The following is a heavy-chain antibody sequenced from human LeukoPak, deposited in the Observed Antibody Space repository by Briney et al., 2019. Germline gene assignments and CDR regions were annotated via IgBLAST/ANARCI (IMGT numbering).Heavy chain of an antibody. V-gene: IGHV4-34*01. CDR3: ARRLTQYDCFDP. CDR1: GGSFNGYY. CDR2: INHSGST. D-gene: IGHD2-2*01. Sequence: PSETLSLTCAVYGGSFNGYYWSWIRQPPGKGLEWIGEINHSGSTNYNPSLKSRVSISVDTSKNQFSLHLNSVTPEDTAVYYCARRLTQYDCFDPWGQGILVTVSS. J-gene: IGHJ5*02.